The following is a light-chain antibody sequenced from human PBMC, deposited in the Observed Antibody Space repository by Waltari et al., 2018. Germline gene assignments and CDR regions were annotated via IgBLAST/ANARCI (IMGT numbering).Light chain of an antibody. CDR3: MQGTHWPWT. CDR1: QRLVHSDGNTY. CDR2: KVS. V-gene: IGKV2-30*02. Sequence: VVMTQSPLSLPVTLGQPASISCRSSQRLVHSDGNTYLSWFQQRPGQSPRRLIYKVSNRDSGVPDRFSGSGSGTDFTLKISRVEAEDVGVYYCMQGTHWPWTFGQGTKVDIK. J-gene: IGKJ1*01.